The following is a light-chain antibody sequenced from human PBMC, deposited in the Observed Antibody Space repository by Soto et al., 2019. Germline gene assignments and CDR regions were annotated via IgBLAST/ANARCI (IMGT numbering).Light chain of an antibody. CDR1: QSVSSY. J-gene: IGKJ1*01. CDR2: DAS. V-gene: IGKV3-11*01. CDR3: QQYSNWPWT. Sequence: DIVLTQSPATLSLSPGERATLSCRASQSVSSYLAWYQQKPGQAPRLLIYDASNRATGIPARFSGSGSGTDFTLTISSLEPEDFAVYYCQQYSNWPWTFGQGTKVDNK.